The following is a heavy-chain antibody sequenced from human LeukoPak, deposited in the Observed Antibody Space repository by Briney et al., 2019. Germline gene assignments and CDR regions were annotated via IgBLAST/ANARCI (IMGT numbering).Heavy chain of an antibody. J-gene: IGHJ4*02. CDR2: ISYDGGNR. D-gene: IGHD6-19*01. CDR3: ARDPPFSSGWSQNYFDY. CDR1: GSTFDMYA. V-gene: IGHV3-30*04. Sequence: GGSLRLSCAPSGSTFDMYAMHWVRQAPGKGLEWVAVISYDGGNRNYADSVKGRFTISRDNSKNTLYLEMNSLGPEDTAVYYCARDPPFSSGWSQNYFDYWGQGTLVTVSS.